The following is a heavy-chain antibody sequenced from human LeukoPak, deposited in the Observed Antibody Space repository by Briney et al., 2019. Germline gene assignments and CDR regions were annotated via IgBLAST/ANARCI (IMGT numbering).Heavy chain of an antibody. J-gene: IGHJ3*02. CDR2: ISSSGSTI. Sequence: GGSLRLSCAASGFTFSSYEMNWVRQAPGKGLEWVSYISSSGSTIYYADSVKGRFTISRDNAKNSLYLQMNSLRAEDTAVYYCARDDYGDYEDAFDIWGQGTMVTVSS. CDR1: GFTFSSYE. V-gene: IGHV3-48*03. D-gene: IGHD4-17*01. CDR3: ARDDYGDYEDAFDI.